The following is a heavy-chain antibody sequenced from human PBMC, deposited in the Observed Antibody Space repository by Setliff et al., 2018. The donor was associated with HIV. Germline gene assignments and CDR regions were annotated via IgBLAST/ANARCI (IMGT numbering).Heavy chain of an antibody. Sequence: ASVKVSCKAPSYSFTNFGISWLRQAPGHGPEWMGWINMYTANPLYAQGFTGRFVFSLDTSVSTAYLQISSLEAEDTALYYCARDRYGASFDSWGQGTLVTISS. D-gene: IGHD3-16*02. CDR2: INMYTANP. CDR3: ARDRYGASFDS. V-gene: IGHV7-4-1*02. J-gene: IGHJ4*02. CDR1: SYSFTNFG.